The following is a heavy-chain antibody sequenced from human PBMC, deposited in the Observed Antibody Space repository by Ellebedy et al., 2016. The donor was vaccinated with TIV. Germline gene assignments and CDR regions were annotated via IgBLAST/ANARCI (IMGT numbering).Heavy chain of an antibody. CDR3: VKGLDAFDI. CDR2: ISWNSGNL. Sequence: SLKISCAASGFIFDDYAMHWIRQPPGKGLEWVSGISWNSGNLAYADSVKGLFTISRDNARKSLYLQMNSLRSEDTAFYYCVKGLDAFDIWGQGTMVTVSS. J-gene: IGHJ3*02. V-gene: IGHV3-9*01. CDR1: GFIFDDYA.